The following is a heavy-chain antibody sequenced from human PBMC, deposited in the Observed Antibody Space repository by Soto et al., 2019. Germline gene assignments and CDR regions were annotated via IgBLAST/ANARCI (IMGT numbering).Heavy chain of an antibody. CDR2: IYWDDDE. D-gene: IGHD7-27*01. CDR1: GFSLTNNGVG. Sequence: QITLKESGPTLVRPTQTVTLTCSFSGFSLTNNGVGVGRVRQPPGEALGWLALIYWDDDERYSTSPETRLTITKDPSKNQVVLIMTDMDPVETATYYCAHSRNLITGDAQVGDFDSWGQGTLVTVSS. V-gene: IGHV2-5*02. CDR3: AHSRNLITGDAQVGDFDS. J-gene: IGHJ4*02.